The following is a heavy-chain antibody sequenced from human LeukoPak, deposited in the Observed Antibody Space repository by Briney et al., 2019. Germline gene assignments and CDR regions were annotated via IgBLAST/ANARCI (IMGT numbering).Heavy chain of an antibody. CDR3: ARFATYGSGTYAFDY. V-gene: IGHV3-21*01. J-gene: IGHJ4*02. Sequence: TGGSLRLSCAASGFTFSSYSMNWVRQAPGKGLEWVSSISSSSYIYYADSVKGRFTISRDNAKNSLYLQMNSLRAEDTAVYYCARFATYGSGTYAFDYWGQGTLVTVSS. CDR2: ISSSSYI. CDR1: GFTFSSYS. D-gene: IGHD3-10*01.